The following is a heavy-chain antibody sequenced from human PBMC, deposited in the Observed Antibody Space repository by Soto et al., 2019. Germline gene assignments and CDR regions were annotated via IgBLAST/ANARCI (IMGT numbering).Heavy chain of an antibody. CDR2: IIPIFGTA. J-gene: IGHJ4*02. V-gene: IGHV1-69*13. CDR3: ASIGVEVGIAAAGAPYFDY. CDR1: GGTFSSYA. D-gene: IGHD6-13*01. Sequence: GASVKVSCKASGGTFSSYAISWVRPAPGQGLEWMGGIIPIFGTANYAQKFQGRVTITADESTSTAYMELSSLRSEDTAVYYCASIGVEVGIAAAGAPYFDYWGQGTLVTVSS.